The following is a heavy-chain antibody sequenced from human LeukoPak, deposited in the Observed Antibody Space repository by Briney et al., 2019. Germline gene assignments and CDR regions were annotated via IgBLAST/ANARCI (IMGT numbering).Heavy chain of an antibody. CDR1: DGPISSYY. D-gene: IGHD1-26*01. CDR2: IYYSGST. CDR3: ARQRYSGSPTTFDY. Sequence: SETLSLTCTVSDGPISSYYWSWIRQPPGKGLEWIGHIYYSGSTYYNPSLKSRVTISVDTSKNQFSLKLSSVAAADTAVYYCARQRYSGSPTTFDYWGQGTLVTVSS. V-gene: IGHV4-59*04. J-gene: IGHJ4*02.